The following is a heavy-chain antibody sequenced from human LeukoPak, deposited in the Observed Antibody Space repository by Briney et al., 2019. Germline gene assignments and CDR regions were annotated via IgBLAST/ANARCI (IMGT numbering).Heavy chain of an antibody. CDR2: IYNSGRT. V-gene: IGHV4-61*02. Sequence: SQTLSLTCSVSVGSMSRGSSYGSWIRRPAGNGLESIGRIYNSGRTNYNPSLKIRVPISVDTSTNQFSLKLSSVTAADTAVYYCARYNPYYDCWSGLYYYYMDVWGKGTTVTVSS. CDR1: VGSMSRGSSY. D-gene: IGHD3-3*01. CDR3: ARYNPYYDCWSGLYYYYMDV. J-gene: IGHJ6*03.